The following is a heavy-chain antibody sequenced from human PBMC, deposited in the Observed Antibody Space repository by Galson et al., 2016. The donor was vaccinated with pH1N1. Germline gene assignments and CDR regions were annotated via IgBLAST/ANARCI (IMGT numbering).Heavy chain of an antibody. J-gene: IGHJ3*01. Sequence: QSGAEVKKAGESLKISCKASGYSFTTYWIGWVRQVPGKGLEWMGNIYPGDSDTTYSPSFQGQVTFSVDKSITTAFLHWNRLEAPATAIHYCAKRGGSLRPGAFDFWGQGTLVSVSS. CDR2: IYPGDSDT. CDR3: AKRGGSLRPGAFDF. CDR1: GYSFTTYW. V-gene: IGHV5-51*01. D-gene: IGHD3-16*01.